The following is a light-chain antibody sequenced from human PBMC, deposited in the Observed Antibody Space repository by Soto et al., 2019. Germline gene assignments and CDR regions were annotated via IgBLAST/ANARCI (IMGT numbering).Light chain of an antibody. J-gene: IGKJ4*02. Sequence: EIVLTQSPGTLSLSPGERATLSCGASQSISSAYLAWYQQKPGQAPRLLMCGASSRATGIPDRFSGSGSGTDFTLTINRLEPEDFAVYYCQQYLTSYTFGGGTKVEIK. CDR2: GAS. CDR1: QSISSAY. V-gene: IGKV3-20*01. CDR3: QQYLTSYT.